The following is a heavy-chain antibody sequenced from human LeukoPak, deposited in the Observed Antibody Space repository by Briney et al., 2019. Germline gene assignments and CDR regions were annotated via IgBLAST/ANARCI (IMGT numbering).Heavy chain of an antibody. J-gene: IGHJ4*02. CDR1: GFTFRSYA. Sequence: QPGGPLRLSCAASGFTFRSYAMSWVRQAPVKGLEWLSSISDYGDNTYYADSVRGRFTISRDSSKNTLYLQMNSLRVEDTAVYYCAKSPDSWGQGTLVTVSS. CDR2: ISDYGDNT. CDR3: AKSPDS. V-gene: IGHV3-23*01.